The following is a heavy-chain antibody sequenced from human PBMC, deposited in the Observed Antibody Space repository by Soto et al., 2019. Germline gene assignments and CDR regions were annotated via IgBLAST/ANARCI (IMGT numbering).Heavy chain of an antibody. Sequence: SETLSLTCTVSGGSISSSSYYWGWIRQPPGKGLEWVGSIYYSGSTYYNPSLKSRVTISVDTSKNQFSLKLSSVTAADTAVYYCARCPSQPEDYFDYWGQGTLVTVSS. J-gene: IGHJ4*02. CDR3: ARCPSQPEDYFDY. CDR1: GGSISSSSYY. CDR2: IYYSGST. V-gene: IGHV4-39*01.